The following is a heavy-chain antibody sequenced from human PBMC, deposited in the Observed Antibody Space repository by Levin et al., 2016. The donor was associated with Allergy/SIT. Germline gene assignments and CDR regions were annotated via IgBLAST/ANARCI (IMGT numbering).Heavy chain of an antibody. V-gene: IGHV3-48*01. CDR2: ISSSSSTI. CDR3: ARDTPIYYDFWSGYPKARYYYGMDV. CDR1: GFTFSSYS. J-gene: IGHJ6*02. D-gene: IGHD3-3*01. Sequence: GESLKISCAASGFTFSSYSMNWVRQAPGKGLEWVSYISSSSSTIYYADSVKGRFTISRDNAKNSLYLQMNSLRAEDTAVYYCARDTPIYYDFWSGYPKARYYYGMDVWGQGTTVTVSS.